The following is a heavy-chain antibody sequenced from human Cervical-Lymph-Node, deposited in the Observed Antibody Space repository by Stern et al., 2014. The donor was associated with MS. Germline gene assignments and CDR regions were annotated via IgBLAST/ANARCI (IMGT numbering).Heavy chain of an antibody. Sequence: QVQLQESGPGLVKPSGTLSLTCAVSGGSISSSNWWSWVRQSPGKGLEWIGESDHSGSTIYNPSPQSRVTVSVDKSKNRFPLNLRSVTAADTAVYFCARFPASRPHVFDSWGQGTLVTVSS. V-gene: IGHV4-4*02. CDR3: ARFPASRPHVFDS. CDR1: GGSISSSNW. J-gene: IGHJ4*02. D-gene: IGHD6-13*01. CDR2: SDHSGST.